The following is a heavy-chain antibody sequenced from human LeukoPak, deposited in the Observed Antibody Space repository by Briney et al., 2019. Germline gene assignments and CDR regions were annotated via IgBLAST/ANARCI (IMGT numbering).Heavy chain of an antibody. Sequence: PSQTLSLTCTVSGGSFSSGSYYWSWIRQPAGKGLEWIGRIYTSGSTNYNPSLKSRVTISVDTSKNQFSLKLSSVTAADTAVYYCARGGGDWGFHQSYYWGQGTLVTVSS. CDR2: IYTSGST. D-gene: IGHD2-21*01. CDR1: GGSFSSGSYY. CDR3: ARGGGDWGFHQSYY. J-gene: IGHJ4*02. V-gene: IGHV4-61*02.